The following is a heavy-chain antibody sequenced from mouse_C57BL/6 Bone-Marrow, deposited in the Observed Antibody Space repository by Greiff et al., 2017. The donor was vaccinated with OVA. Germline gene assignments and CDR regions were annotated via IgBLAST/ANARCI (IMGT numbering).Heavy chain of an antibody. J-gene: IGHJ1*03. CDR2: IRNKANGYTT. Sequence: EVMLVESGGGLVQPGGSLSLSCAASGFTFTDYYMSWVRQPPGKALEWLGFIRNKANGYTTEYSASVKGRFTISRDNSQSILYLQMNALRAEDSATYYCARYLYYDYDVRYFDVWGTGTTVTVSS. CDR3: ARYLYYDYDVRYFDV. V-gene: IGHV7-3*01. D-gene: IGHD2-4*01. CDR1: GFTFTDYY.